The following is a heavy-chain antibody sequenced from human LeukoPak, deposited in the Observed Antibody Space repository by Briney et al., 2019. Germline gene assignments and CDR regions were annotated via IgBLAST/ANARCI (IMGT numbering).Heavy chain of an antibody. V-gene: IGHV3-23*01. Sequence: GGSLRLSCAASGFTLSSYGMSWVRQAPGKGLEWVSAISGSGGSTYYADSVKGRFTISRDNSKNTLYLQMNSLRAEDTAVYYCARGGYYDSSGYRYDYWGQGTLVTVSS. CDR1: GFTLSSYG. J-gene: IGHJ4*02. D-gene: IGHD3-22*01. CDR2: ISGSGGST. CDR3: ARGGYYDSSGYRYDY.